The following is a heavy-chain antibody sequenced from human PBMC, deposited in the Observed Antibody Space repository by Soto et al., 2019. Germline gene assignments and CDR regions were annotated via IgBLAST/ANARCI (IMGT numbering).Heavy chain of an antibody. CDR3: ARPTAVAGKTYYYYGMDV. CDR1: GCSFTSYW. Sequence: PGESLKISCKGSGCSFTSYWIGWVRQMPGKGLEWMGIIYPGDSDTRYSPSFQGQVTISADKSISTAYLQWSSLKASGTAMYYCARPTAVAGKTYYYYGMDVWGQGTTVTVSS. V-gene: IGHV5-51*01. CDR2: IYPGDSDT. J-gene: IGHJ6*02. D-gene: IGHD6-19*01.